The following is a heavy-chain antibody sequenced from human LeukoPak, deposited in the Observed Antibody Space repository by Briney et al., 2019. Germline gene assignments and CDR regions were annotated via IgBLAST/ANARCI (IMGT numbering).Heavy chain of an antibody. D-gene: IGHD3-10*01. J-gene: IGHJ3*02. CDR1: GFPFHTYA. CDR3: AKDMISFNGEYDAFDI. CDR2: IGGGDT. V-gene: IGHV3-23*01. Sequence: PGGSLRLSCTASGFPFHTYAMHWVRQAPGKGLEWVSGIGGGDTYFADSVRGRFTISRDDSKKMLHLEMNVLRAEDTAIYYCAKDMISFNGEYDAFDIWGRGTMVTVS.